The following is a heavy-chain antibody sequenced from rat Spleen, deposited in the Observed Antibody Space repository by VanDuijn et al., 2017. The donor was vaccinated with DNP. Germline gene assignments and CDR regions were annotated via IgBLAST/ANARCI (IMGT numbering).Heavy chain of an antibody. CDR3: ATLGVIRAPFAY. D-gene: IGHD4-4*01. CDR1: GFTFSNYG. V-gene: IGHV5S13*01. Sequence: EVQLVESGGGLVQPGRSLKLSCAASGFTFSNYGMAWVRQAPTKGLEWVASISTGGGNTYYRDSVKGRFTISRDNAKNTQYLQMDSLRSEDTATYYCATLGVIRAPFAYWGQGTLVTVSS. J-gene: IGHJ3*01. CDR2: ISTGGGNT.